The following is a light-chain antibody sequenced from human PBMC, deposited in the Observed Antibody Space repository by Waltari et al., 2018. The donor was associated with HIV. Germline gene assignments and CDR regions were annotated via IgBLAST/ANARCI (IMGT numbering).Light chain of an antibody. CDR3: TSYVDNYHVF. J-gene: IGLJ2*01. V-gene: IGLV2-8*01. CDR1: SNDVGAYDY. Sequence: QSALTQPPSASGSPGQSVTISCTGTSNDVGAYDYVSWYQQHPGRAPKLLIYAVTKRPSGVPDRFSGSKSGNTASLTVSGLQAEDDGHYYCTSYVDNYHVFFGGGTKLTVL. CDR2: AVT.